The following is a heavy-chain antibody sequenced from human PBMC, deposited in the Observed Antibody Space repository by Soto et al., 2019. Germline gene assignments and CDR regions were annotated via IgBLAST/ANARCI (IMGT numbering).Heavy chain of an antibody. D-gene: IGHD2-15*01. CDR3: ASSDYCSGGSCYPPIWFDP. J-gene: IGHJ5*02. V-gene: IGHV4-4*02. CDR1: GGSISSNNW. Sequence: QVQLQESGPGLVKPSGTLSLTCAASGGSISSNNWWSWVRQPPGKGLEWIGEIYHTGSTNYNPSLKSRVTISVDKSKKQFSLKLSSVTAADTAVYYCASSDYCSGGSCYPPIWFDPWGQGTLVTVSS. CDR2: IYHTGST.